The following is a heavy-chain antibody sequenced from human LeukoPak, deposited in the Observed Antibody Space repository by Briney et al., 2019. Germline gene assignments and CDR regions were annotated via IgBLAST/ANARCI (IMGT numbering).Heavy chain of an antibody. D-gene: IGHD6-19*01. V-gene: IGHV6-1*01. CDR3: ARGAREGGSGWYGGSRYAFDI. J-gene: IGHJ3*02. CDR1: GDSVSSSSAA. CDR2: TYYRSKWYN. Sequence: SQTLSLTCAISGDSVSSSSAAWNWIRQSPSRGLEWLGRTYYRSKWYNDYAVSVKSRITINPDTSKNQFSLQLNSVTPEDTAVYYCARGAREGGSGWYGGSRYAFDIWGQGTMVTVSS.